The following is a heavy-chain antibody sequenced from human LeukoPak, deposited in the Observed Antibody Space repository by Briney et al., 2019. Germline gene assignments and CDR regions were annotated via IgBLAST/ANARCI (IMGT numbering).Heavy chain of an antibody. D-gene: IGHD6-13*01. CDR3: ARGDPFRAGWFDP. CDR2: IYTSGST. Sequence: PSETLSLTCTVSGGSFSTYYWSWIRQPAGQGLEWIGRIYTSGSTNYNPSLKSRLTMSVDTSKNHFSLKLSSVTAADTAVYYCARGDPFRAGWFDPWGQGTLVTVSS. CDR1: GGSFSTYY. J-gene: IGHJ5*02. V-gene: IGHV4-4*07.